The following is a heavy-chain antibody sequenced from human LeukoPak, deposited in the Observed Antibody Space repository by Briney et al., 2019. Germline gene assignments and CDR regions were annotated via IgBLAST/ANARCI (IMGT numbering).Heavy chain of an antibody. CDR3: ARGVTVINWFDP. CDR1: GGSFSGYY. V-gene: IGHV4-34*01. CDR2: INHSGST. D-gene: IGHD4-17*01. Sequence: SETLSLTCAVYGGSFSGYYWSWIRQPPGKGLEWIGEINHSGSTNYNPSLKSRVTISVDTSMNQFSLKLSSVTAADTAVYYCARGVTVINWFDPWGQGTLVTVSS. J-gene: IGHJ5*02.